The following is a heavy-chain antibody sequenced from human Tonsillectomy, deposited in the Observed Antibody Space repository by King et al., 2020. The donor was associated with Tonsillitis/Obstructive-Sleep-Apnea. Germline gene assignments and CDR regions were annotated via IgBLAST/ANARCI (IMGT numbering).Heavy chain of an antibody. D-gene: IGHD1-26*01. CDR2: IIPILGIA. CDR1: GGTFSSYA. V-gene: IGHV1-69*04. CDR3: AREVGATNHYYYSYMDV. J-gene: IGHJ6*03. Sequence: QLVQSGAEVKKPGSSVKVSCKASGGTFSSYAISWVRQAPGQGLEWMGRIIPILGIANYAQKFQGRVTITADKSTSIAYMELSSLRSEDTAVQYCAREVGATNHYYYSYMDVWGKGTTVTVSS.